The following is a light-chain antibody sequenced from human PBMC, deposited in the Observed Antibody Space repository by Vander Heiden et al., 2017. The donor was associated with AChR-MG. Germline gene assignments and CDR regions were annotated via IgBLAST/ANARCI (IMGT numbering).Light chain of an antibody. Sequence: EIVMTQSPATLSVSPGERATLSCRASQSVSSNLAWFQQKPGQAPRLLIYGASTRATGIPARFSGSGSGTEFTLTISSLQSEDFAVYYCQHYNDWPPATSGHGTNVDIK. CDR2: GAS. CDR1: QSVSSN. V-gene: IGKV3-15*01. J-gene: IGKJ3*01. CDR3: QHYNDWPPAT.